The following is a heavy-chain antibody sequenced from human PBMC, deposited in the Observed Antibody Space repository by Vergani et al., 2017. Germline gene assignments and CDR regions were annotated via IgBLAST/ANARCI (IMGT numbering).Heavy chain of an antibody. CDR3: TRSIVSRNPPDYFDN. V-gene: IGHV4-59*01. J-gene: IGHJ4*02. CDR2: VEDSGYF. D-gene: IGHD1-14*01. CDR1: GGSLSGYY. Sequence: QVQLQESGPGLVRPSETLSLTCTVSGGSLSGYYWNWIGQTPGEGLEWIGYVEDSGYFNYNPSLKTRVSMSSDTSNNPFSLMLSSVTVADTAVYYFTRSIVSRNPPDYFDNWGQGTLVTVSS.